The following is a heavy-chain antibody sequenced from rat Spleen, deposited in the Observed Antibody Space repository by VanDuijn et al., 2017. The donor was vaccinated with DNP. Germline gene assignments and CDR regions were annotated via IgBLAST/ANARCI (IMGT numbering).Heavy chain of an antibody. V-gene: IGHV5-17*01. CDR3: PTQDYSRFTPFAY. CDR1: GFIFGDYA. Sequence: EVQLVESGGRLVQPGKSLRISCVVSGFIFGDYAMAWVRRSPERGLEWVSMVVYDGSSTYYRDSVKGRFTISRDNAKSTLYLQMDTLRSEDTASYYCPTQDYSRFTPFAYWGQGTLVTVSS. CDR2: VVYDGSST. J-gene: IGHJ3*01. D-gene: IGHD1-2*01.